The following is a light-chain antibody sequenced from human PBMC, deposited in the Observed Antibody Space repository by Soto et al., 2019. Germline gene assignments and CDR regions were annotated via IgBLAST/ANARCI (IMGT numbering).Light chain of an antibody. CDR1: HNDIGTYDY. Sequence: QSALTQPTSVSGSPGQSITISCTGNHNDIGTYDYVSRYQQHPGRAPRLLIYGVTTRPSGISDRFSASKSGLTASLTISGLQPEDEADYYCSSFTSDRIYVFGPGTKVTVL. J-gene: IGLJ1*01. CDR3: SSFTSDRIYV. CDR2: GVT. V-gene: IGLV2-14*03.